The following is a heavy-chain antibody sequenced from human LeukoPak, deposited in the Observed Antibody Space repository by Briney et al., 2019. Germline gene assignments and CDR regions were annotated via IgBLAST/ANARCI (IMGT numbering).Heavy chain of an antibody. J-gene: IGHJ3*02. D-gene: IGHD3-10*01. CDR1: GGSISSGGYY. Sequence: SETLSLTCTVSGGSISSGGYYWSWIRQPAGKGLEWIGRIYTTGSTKYNPSLKSRVTISVDTSKNQFSLKLSSVTAADTAVYYCARVPGFGELFFFTGIGAFDIWGQGTMVTVSS. CDR2: IYTTGST. V-gene: IGHV4-61*02. CDR3: ARVPGFGELFFFTGIGAFDI.